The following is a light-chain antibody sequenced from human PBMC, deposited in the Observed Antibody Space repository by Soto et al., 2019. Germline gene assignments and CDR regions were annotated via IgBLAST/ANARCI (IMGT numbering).Light chain of an antibody. V-gene: IGKV1-33*01. Sequence: DLQMTQSPSSLSASVGDRFAITCRASQTISGYLNWYHQKPGKAPKXXIYDASNLETGVPSRFSVSGSGRHFTFTITRLKNEDIGTYYGQQYEFLPVTFGRGTKVDIK. CDR2: DAS. J-gene: IGKJ2*01. CDR3: QQYEFLPVT. CDR1: QTISGY.